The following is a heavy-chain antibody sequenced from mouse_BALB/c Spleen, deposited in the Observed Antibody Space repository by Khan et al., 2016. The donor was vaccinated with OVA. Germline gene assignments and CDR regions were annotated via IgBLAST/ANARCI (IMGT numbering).Heavy chain of an antibody. J-gene: IGHJ3*01. Sequence: VQLQESGAELVKPGASVKLSCKAAGYTFSSYYMYWVKQRPGQGLEWIGGINPNNGGPNFNEKFKTKATLTVDKSSSTVYMHLSSLTSEDSAVYYCTRSEYGNPFAYWGQGTLVTVSP. CDR3: TRSEYGNPFAY. V-gene: IGHV1S81*02. CDR1: GYTFSSYY. CDR2: INPNNGGP. D-gene: IGHD2-10*02.